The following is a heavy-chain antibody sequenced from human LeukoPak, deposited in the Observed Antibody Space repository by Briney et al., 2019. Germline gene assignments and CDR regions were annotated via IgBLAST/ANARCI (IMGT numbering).Heavy chain of an antibody. D-gene: IGHD1-26*01. J-gene: IGHJ3*02. CDR3: ATDTGGSFTWAFDI. V-gene: IGHV1-24*01. Sequence: ASVEVSCKVSGYTLTELSMHWVRQAPGKGLEWMGGFDPEDGETIYAQKFQGRVTMTEDTSTDTAYMELSSLRSEDTAVYYCATDTGGSFTWAFDIWGQGTMVTVSS. CDR2: FDPEDGET. CDR1: GYTLTELS.